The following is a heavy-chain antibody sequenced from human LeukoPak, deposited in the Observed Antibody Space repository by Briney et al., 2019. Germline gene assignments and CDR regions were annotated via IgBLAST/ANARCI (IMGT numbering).Heavy chain of an antibody. Sequence: GGSLRLSCAASGFTFSSYGMHWVRQAPGKGLEWVAFIRYDGSNKYYADSVKGRFTISRDNSKNTLYLQMNSLRAEDTAVYYCARGQDLVGAQLVVGTFDIWGQGTMVTVSS. V-gene: IGHV3-30*02. D-gene: IGHD1-26*01. J-gene: IGHJ3*02. CDR3: ARGQDLVGAQLVVGTFDI. CDR1: GFTFSSYG. CDR2: IRYDGSNK.